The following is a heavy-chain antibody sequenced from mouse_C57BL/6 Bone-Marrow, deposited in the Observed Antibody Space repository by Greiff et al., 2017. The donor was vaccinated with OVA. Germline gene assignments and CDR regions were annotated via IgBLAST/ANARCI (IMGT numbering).Heavy chain of an antibody. V-gene: IGHV1-81*01. Sequence: ESGAELARPGASVKLSCKASGYTFTSYGISWVKQRTGQGLEWIGEIYPRSGNTYYNEKFKGKATLTADKSSSTAYMELRSLTSEDSAVYFCARSLLLFAYWGQGTLVTVSA. CDR3: ARSLLLFAY. CDR1: GYTFTSYG. CDR2: IYPRSGNT. D-gene: IGHD1-1*01. J-gene: IGHJ3*01.